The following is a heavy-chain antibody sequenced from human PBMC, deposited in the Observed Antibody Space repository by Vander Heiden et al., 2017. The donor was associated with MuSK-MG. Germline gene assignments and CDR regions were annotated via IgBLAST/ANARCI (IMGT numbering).Heavy chain of an antibody. D-gene: IGHD6-13*01. Sequence: EVQPLESGGGLVQPGGSLRLSCAASGFTFSSYGMNWVRQAPGKGLEWVSGISGSGGNTYYAEFVKGRFTISRDNSKNTLYLQMNSLRAEDTAVYYCARDTSSWYYWGPGTLVTVSS. J-gene: IGHJ4*02. CDR2: ISGSGGNT. CDR3: ARDTSSWYY. CDR1: GFTFSSYG. V-gene: IGHV3-23*01.